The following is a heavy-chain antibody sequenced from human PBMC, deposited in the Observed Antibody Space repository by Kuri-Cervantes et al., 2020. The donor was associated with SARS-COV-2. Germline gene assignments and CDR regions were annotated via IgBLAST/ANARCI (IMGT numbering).Heavy chain of an antibody. Sequence: LRLSCTVSGGSVSRGDYYWTWIRQSPGKGLECIGYIYFSGSTHYNPSLKSRITISRHMSNSQISLTLRTVTAADTAMYFCSRGLTRNAFNVWGAGTMFTVSS. J-gene: IGHJ3*01. D-gene: IGHD4-11*01. CDR3: SRGLTRNAFNV. CDR1: GGSVSRGDYY. CDR2: IYFSGST. V-gene: IGHV4-30-4*08.